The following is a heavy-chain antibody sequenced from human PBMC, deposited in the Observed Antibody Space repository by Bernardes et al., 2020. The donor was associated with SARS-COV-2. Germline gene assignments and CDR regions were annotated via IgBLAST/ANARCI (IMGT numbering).Heavy chain of an antibody. CDR3: ARVQTIFGEDDAFDI. D-gene: IGHD3-3*01. Sequence: GGSLRLSCAASGFTFSSYEMNWVRQAPGKGLEWVSYISSSGSTIYYADSVKGRFTISRDNAKNSLYLQMNSLRAEDTAVYYCARVQTIFGEDDAFDIWGQGTMVTVSS. CDR1: GFTFSSYE. CDR2: ISSSGSTI. V-gene: IGHV3-48*03. J-gene: IGHJ3*02.